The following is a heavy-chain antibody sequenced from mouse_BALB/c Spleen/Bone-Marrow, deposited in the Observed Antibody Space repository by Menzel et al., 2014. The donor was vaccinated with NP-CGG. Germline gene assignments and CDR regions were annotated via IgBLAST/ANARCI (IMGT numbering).Heavy chain of an antibody. Sequence: DVMLVESGGGLVQPGGSRKLSCAASGFTFSSFGMPWVRLATEKLLAFFAYIGSGSSTSYHADTVKGRFTISRDNPKNTLFLQMTSLRSEDTAMYYCARSYSGSSYYFYYWGQGTTLTGSS. J-gene: IGHJ2*01. CDR2: IGSGSSTS. CDR3: ARSYSGSSYYFYY. CDR1: GFTFSSFG. D-gene: IGHD1-1*01. V-gene: IGHV5-17*02.